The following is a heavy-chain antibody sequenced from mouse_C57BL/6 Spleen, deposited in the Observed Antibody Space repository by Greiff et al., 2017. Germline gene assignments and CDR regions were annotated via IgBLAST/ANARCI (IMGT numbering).Heavy chain of an antibody. J-gene: IGHJ3*01. D-gene: IGHD2-2*01. CDR2: INPADSET. CDR1: GYTFTSYW. V-gene: IGHV1-61*01. CDR3: ARGEDGYGDSSVDY. Sequence: QVQLQQPGAELVRPGSSVKLSCKASGYTFTSYWMEWVKQRPGQGLEWIGYINPADSETHYNVKFKGQATLTADKSSSTAFMQLSSLKSEDSAVYYCARGEDGYGDSSVDYWGQGTLVTVSS.